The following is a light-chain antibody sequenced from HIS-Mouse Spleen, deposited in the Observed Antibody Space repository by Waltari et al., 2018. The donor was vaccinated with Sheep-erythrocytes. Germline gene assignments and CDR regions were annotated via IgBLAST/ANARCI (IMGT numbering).Light chain of an antibody. CDR3: CSYAGSYNHV. J-gene: IGLJ1*01. V-gene: IGLV2-11*01. CDR2: DVS. CDR1: RSAVGGYNY. Sequence: QSALTQPRSVSGSPGQSVTISCTGTRSAVGGYNYVRWYQQHPGKAPKLMIYDVSKRPSGVPDRFSGSKSGNTASLTISGLQAEDEADYYCCSYAGSYNHVFATGTKVTVL.